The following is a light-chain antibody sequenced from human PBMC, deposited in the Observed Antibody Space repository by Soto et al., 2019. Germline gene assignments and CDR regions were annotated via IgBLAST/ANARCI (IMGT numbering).Light chain of an antibody. CDR1: QSISRW. Sequence: DIQMTQSPSTLSASVGDRVIITCRASQSISRWLARYQQKPGKAPKFLIYQASSLESGVPSRFSGSGSGTEFTLTISSLQPDDSATYYCQQYDRYSWTFGQGTKVEI. CDR2: QAS. J-gene: IGKJ1*01. CDR3: QQYDRYSWT. V-gene: IGKV1-5*03.